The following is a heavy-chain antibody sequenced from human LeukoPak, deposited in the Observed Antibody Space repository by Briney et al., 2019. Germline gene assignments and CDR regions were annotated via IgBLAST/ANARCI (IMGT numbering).Heavy chain of an antibody. Sequence: GGSLRLSCAASGFTFSSYEMNWVRQAPGKGLEWVSYISSSGSTIYYADSVKGRFTISRDNAKNSLYLQMNSLRAEDTAVYYCAGAPRILTGNYGMDVWGQGTTVTVSS. D-gene: IGHD3-9*01. J-gene: IGHJ6*02. CDR1: GFTFSSYE. CDR3: AGAPRILTGNYGMDV. CDR2: ISSSGSTI. V-gene: IGHV3-48*03.